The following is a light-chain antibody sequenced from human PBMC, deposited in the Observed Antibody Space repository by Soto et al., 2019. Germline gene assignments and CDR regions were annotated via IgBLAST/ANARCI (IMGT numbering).Light chain of an antibody. J-gene: IGKJ2*01. CDR1: RSISSN. CDR3: QQYSNWPHYT. Sequence: EIVMTQSPATLSVSPGERATLSCRASRSISSNLAWYQQKPGQAPRLVIYGASTRASGIPARFTGSGSGAEFTLTISSLQSEDFAVYYCQQYSNWPHYTFGQGTKLEIK. V-gene: IGKV3-15*01. CDR2: GAS.